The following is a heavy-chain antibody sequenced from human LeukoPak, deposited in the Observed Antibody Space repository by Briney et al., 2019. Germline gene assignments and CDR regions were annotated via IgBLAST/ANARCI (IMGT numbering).Heavy chain of an antibody. D-gene: IGHD4-23*01. V-gene: IGHV3-23*01. CDR1: GFTFSSYA. Sequence: GGSLRLSCAASGFTFSSYAMSWVRQAPGKGLEWVSSISSSGGNTYYADSVKGRFTISRDNSKNTLYMQMNSLRAEDTAVYYCAKLVTHFDYWGQGTLVTVSS. CDR2: ISSSGGNT. J-gene: IGHJ4*02. CDR3: AKLVTHFDY.